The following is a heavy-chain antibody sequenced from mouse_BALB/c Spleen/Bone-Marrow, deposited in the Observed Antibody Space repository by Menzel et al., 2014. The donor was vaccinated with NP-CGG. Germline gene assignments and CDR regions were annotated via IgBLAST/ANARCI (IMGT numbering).Heavy chain of an antibody. CDR2: ISPSNGRT. CDR3: ARRTTTVVATDY. CDR1: GYTFTSYW. Sequence: VQLQESGAELVKPGASVKLSCKASGYTFTSYWMHWVKQRPGQGLEWIGAISPSNGRTNYNERFKSKATLTVDKSSSTAYMQLSSLTSEDSAVYYCARRTTTVVATDYWGQGTTLTVSS. D-gene: IGHD1-1*01. V-gene: IGHV1S81*02. J-gene: IGHJ2*01.